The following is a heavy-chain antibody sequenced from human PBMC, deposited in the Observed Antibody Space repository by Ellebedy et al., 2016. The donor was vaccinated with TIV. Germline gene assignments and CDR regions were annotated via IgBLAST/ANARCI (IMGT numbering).Heavy chain of an antibody. CDR3: ARHLGYADSEIDY. Sequence: GESLKISCKTSGFSFTTSWIGWVRQVPGKGLEWVGIIYGDDSDTKYSPSFQGQVTISADKSVTTAYLEWSSLKASDTAMYYCARHLGYADSEIDYWGQGTLVTVSS. D-gene: IGHD4-17*01. CDR2: IYGDDSDT. CDR1: GFSFTTSW. V-gene: IGHV5-51*01. J-gene: IGHJ4*02.